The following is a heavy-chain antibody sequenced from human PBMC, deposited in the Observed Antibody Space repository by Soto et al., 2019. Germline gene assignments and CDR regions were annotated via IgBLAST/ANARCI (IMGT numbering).Heavy chain of an antibody. V-gene: IGHV1-69*13. Sequence: SVKVSCKASGGTFSSYAISWVRQAPGQGLEWMGGIIPIFGTANYAQKFQGRVTITADESTSTAYMELSSLRSEDTAVYYCASLSVPYGDYGELYFDYWGQGTLVTVSS. CDR2: IIPIFGTA. D-gene: IGHD4-17*01. CDR3: ASLSVPYGDYGELYFDY. CDR1: GGTFSSYA. J-gene: IGHJ4*02.